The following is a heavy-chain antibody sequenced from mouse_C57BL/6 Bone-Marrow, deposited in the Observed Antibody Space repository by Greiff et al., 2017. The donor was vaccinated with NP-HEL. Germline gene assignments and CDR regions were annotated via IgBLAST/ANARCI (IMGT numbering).Heavy chain of an antibody. V-gene: IGHV5-6*01. CDR1: GFTFSSYG. CDR3: AAQATLYYFDY. J-gene: IGHJ2*01. CDR2: ISSGGSYT. D-gene: IGHD3-2*02. Sequence: EVQGVESGGDLVKPGGSLKLSCAASGFTFSSYGMSWVRQTPDKRLEWVATISSGGSYTYYPDSVKGRFTISRDNAKNTLYLQMSSLKSEDTAMYYCAAQATLYYFDYWGQGTTLTVSS.